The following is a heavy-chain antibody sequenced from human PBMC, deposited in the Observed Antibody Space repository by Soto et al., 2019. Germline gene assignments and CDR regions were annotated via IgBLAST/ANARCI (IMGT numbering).Heavy chain of an antibody. CDR2: ISGHNGDT. J-gene: IGHJ4*02. V-gene: IGHV1-18*04. CDR3: ASHRFNYYDNTVYYYSDC. CDR1: GYSFTNYG. Sequence: QVQLVQSGAEVKKPGASEKVSCKASGYSFTNYGISWVRQAPGQGPEWMGWISGHNGDTNHPQSLQGRVTMTTDTSRNTAYMELRSLRSDDTAVYYCASHRFNYYDNTVYYYSDCWGQGTLVTVSS. D-gene: IGHD3-22*01.